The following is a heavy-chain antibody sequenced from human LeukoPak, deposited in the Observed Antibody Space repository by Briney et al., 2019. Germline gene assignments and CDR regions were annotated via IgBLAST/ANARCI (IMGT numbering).Heavy chain of an antibody. Sequence: ASVKVSCKASGYTFTRYYMHWVRQSPGQGLGWMGIINPSGGSTSCAQTFPGRVTMTRDTSTSTVYMELSSLRSEDTAVYYCARDGSSLRFLEWLLYDYWGQGTLVTVSS. J-gene: IGHJ4*02. CDR2: INPSGGST. CDR3: ARDGSSLRFLEWLLYDY. CDR1: GYTFTRYY. V-gene: IGHV1-46*01. D-gene: IGHD3-3*01.